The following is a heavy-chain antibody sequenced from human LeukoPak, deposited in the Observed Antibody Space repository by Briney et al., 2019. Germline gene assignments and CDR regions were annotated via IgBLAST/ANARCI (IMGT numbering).Heavy chain of an antibody. J-gene: IGHJ3*02. D-gene: IGHD3-10*01. CDR2: IYYSGST. V-gene: IGHV4-39*01. CDR3: ARRFAPSRNDAFDI. CDR1: GGSINSSSYY. Sequence: SETLSLTCTVSGGSINSSSYYWGWIRQPPGKGLEWIGTIYYSGSTYYNPSLKSRVTISVGTSKNQFSLKLSSVTASDTAVYYCARRFAPSRNDAFDIWGQGTMVSVSS.